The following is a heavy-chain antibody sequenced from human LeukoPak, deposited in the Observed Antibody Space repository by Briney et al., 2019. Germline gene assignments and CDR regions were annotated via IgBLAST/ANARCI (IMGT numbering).Heavy chain of an antibody. CDR3: ARARASTSNLGYFDH. Sequence: GGSLRLSCAASGFTFSSYTMIWVRQASRKGLEWVSSVSSGSSTIYYADSVKGRFTISRDNAKNSLYLQMNSLRAEDTAVYFCARARASTSNLGYFDHWGQGTLVTVSS. D-gene: IGHD1-26*01. J-gene: IGHJ4*02. CDR1: GFTFSSYT. V-gene: IGHV3-48*01. CDR2: VSSGSSTI.